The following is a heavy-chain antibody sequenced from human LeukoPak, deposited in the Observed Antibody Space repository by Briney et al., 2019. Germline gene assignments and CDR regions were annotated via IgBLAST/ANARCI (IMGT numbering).Heavy chain of an antibody. CDR2: ISTSGST. CDR1: GGSISSGSYY. J-gene: IGHJ4*02. CDR3: ARAASQAFDY. V-gene: IGHV4-61*02. Sequence: SGTLSLTCTVSGGSISSGSYYWSWIRQPAGKGLEWLGRISTSGSTNYNPSLKCRITISVDTSKNQFSLNLSSVTDVDTAVYYCARAASQAFDYWRQGTLVSVSS.